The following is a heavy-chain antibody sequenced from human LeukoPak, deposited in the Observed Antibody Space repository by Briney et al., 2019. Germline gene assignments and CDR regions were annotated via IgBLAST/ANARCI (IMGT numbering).Heavy chain of an antibody. V-gene: IGHV1-2*02. J-gene: IGHJ4*02. Sequence: ASVKVSCKASGYTFTGYYMHWVRQAPGQGLEWMGWINPNSGGTNYAQKFQGRVTMTRDTSISTAYMEFDRLRSDDTAVFYCARAESSGWYGFDYWGQGTLVTVSS. CDR1: GYTFTGYY. CDR2: INPNSGGT. CDR3: ARAESSGWYGFDY. D-gene: IGHD6-19*01.